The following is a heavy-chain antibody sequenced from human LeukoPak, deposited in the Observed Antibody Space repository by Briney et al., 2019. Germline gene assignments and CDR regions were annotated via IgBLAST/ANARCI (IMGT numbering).Heavy chain of an antibody. V-gene: IGHV4-59*08. CDR1: GGSISSYY. J-gene: IGHJ4*02. Sequence: SETLSLTCTVSGGSISSYYWSWIRQPPGKGLEWIGYIYYSGRTKCDPSLKSRVTVSVDTSKNQFSLKLSSVTAADTAVYYCARAPSRDGYNPFDYWGQGTLVTVSS. D-gene: IGHD5-24*01. CDR2: IYYSGRT. CDR3: ARAPSRDGYNPFDY.